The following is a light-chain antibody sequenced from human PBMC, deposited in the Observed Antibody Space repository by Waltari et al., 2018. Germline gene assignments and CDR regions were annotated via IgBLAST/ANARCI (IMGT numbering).Light chain of an antibody. CDR1: QSISNW. Sequence: DIQMTQSPSTLSASVGDRFTITCRASQSISNWLAWYQQKPGKAPKLLIYKASTLESGVPSRFSGGGSGTEFTLTISSLQPDDFATYYCQQYNSYSLLTFGGGTKVEIK. V-gene: IGKV1-5*03. J-gene: IGKJ4*01. CDR3: QQYNSYSLLT. CDR2: KAS.